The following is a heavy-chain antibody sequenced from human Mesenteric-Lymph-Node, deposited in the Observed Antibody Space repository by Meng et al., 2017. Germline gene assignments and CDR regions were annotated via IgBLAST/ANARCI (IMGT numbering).Heavy chain of an antibody. CDR3: ARRAAAGIRSNAFDI. CDR2: ISSSSSYI. J-gene: IGHJ3*02. CDR1: GFTFSSYS. V-gene: IGHV3-21*01. Sequence: LSLTCAASGFTFSSYSMNWVRQASGKGLEWVSSISSSSSYIYYADSVKGRFTISRDNAKNSLYLQMNSLRAEDTAVYYCARRAAAGIRSNAFDIWGQGTMVTVSS. D-gene: IGHD6-13*01.